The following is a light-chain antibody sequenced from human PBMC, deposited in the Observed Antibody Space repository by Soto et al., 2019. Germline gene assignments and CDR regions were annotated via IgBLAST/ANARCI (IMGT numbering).Light chain of an antibody. CDR3: LQDYSYPRT. Sequence: AIQMTQSPSSLSASVGDSVIITCRASQAIRTELGWYQQRPGKAPKLLIYGTSNLQSGVPSRFSGSGSGTDFTLTITGLQPEDFATYYCLQDYSYPRTFGQGTKVDVK. CDR1: QAIRTE. CDR2: GTS. V-gene: IGKV1-6*01. J-gene: IGKJ1*01.